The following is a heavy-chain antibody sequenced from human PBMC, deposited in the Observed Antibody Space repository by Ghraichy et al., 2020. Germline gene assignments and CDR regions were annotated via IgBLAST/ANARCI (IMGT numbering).Heavy chain of an antibody. CDR1: GGSINTYY. Sequence: SETLSLTCSVSGGSINTYYWSWIRQPPGKGLEWIGYIYHRGNTNYNPSLKSRVTISIDTFKKQFSLKLTSVTAADTAVYYCASWGRIDYTIWSGYYGDVWGQGTTVTVSS. CDR2: IYHRGNT. CDR3: ASWGRIDYTIWSGYYGDV. V-gene: IGHV4-59*01. J-gene: IGHJ6*02. D-gene: IGHD3-3*01.